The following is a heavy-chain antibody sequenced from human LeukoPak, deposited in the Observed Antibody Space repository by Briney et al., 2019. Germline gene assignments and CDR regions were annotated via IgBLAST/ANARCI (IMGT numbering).Heavy chain of an antibody. D-gene: IGHD1-26*01. CDR3: LKGWELRFDAFDI. Sequence: GGSLRLSCSASGFTFSSYVMHWVRQAPGKGLEYLSAISTTGGTTYYADSVKGRFIISRDNSKNTLYLQMNVLRAEDTAVYYCLKGWELRFDAFDIWGQGTMVTVSS. CDR2: ISTTGGTT. V-gene: IGHV3-64D*08. J-gene: IGHJ3*02. CDR1: GFTFSSYV.